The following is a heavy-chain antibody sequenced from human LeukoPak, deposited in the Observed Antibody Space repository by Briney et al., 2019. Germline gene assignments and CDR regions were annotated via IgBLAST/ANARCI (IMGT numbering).Heavy chain of an antibody. CDR3: WRIPGRESYTDF. V-gene: IGHV3-7*01. Sequence: GGTLRLSCAASGFTFSNYWRTWVPHAPGKGLEWVANINQDGREKYYVDSVKGSFTSSRYNSQTSLYLQRKSLNAEDTAEYYCWRIPGRESYTDFWGQGTRVTVSS. CDR1: GFTFSNYW. J-gene: IGHJ4*02. CDR2: INQDGREK. D-gene: IGHD3-10*01.